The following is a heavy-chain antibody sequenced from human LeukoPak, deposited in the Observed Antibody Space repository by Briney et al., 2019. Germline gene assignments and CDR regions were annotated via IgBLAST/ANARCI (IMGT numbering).Heavy chain of an antibody. D-gene: IGHD3-22*01. CDR2: ISSSSSYI. Sequence: GGSLRLSCAASGFTFSSYSMNWVRQAPGKGLEWVSSISSSSSYIYYADSVKGRFTISRDNAKNSLYLQMNSLRAEDTAVYYCARAVAYYYDSSGPHYFDYWGQGTLVTVSS. V-gene: IGHV3-21*01. CDR1: GFTFSSYS. J-gene: IGHJ4*02. CDR3: ARAVAYYYDSSGPHYFDY.